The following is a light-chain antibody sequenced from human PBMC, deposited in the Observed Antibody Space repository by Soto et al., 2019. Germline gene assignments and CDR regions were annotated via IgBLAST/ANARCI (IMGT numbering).Light chain of an antibody. CDR1: QGIRHQ. CDR2: VAS. CDR3: QQYNAYPLT. J-gene: IGKJ4*01. V-gene: IGKV1-16*01. Sequence: DIQVTQSPSSLSASVGDRVTITCQTSQGIRHQLAWFQLKPGKAPKSLIYVASSLQSGVPSRFSGSGSERDFTLTISSLQPEDFATYYCQQYNAYPLTFGGGTKVEI.